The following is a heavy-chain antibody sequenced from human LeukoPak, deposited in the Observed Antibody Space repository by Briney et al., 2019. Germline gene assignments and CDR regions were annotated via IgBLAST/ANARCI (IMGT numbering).Heavy chain of an antibody. CDR2: IGGSGGST. Sequence: GGSLRLSCAASGFTFSSYAMSWVRQAPGKGLEWVSAIGGSGGSTYYADSVKGRFTISRDNSKNTLYLQMNNLRAEDTAVYYCARGDCSSTNCYSVSPDYWGQGTLVTVSS. V-gene: IGHV3-23*01. CDR3: ARGDCSSTNCYSVSPDY. J-gene: IGHJ4*02. D-gene: IGHD2-2*01. CDR1: GFTFSSYA.